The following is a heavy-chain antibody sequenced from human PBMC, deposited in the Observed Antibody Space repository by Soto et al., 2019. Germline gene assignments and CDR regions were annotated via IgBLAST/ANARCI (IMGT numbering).Heavy chain of an antibody. CDR2: ISSSSSTI. J-gene: IGHJ6*02. CDR3: ARDGGYCSSTSCRNNYGMDV. CDR1: GFTFSSYS. D-gene: IGHD2-2*01. V-gene: IGHV3-48*02. Sequence: GGSLRLSCAASGFTFSSYSMNWVRQALGKGLEWVSYISSSSSTIYYADSVKGRFTISRDNAKNSLYLQMNSLRDEDTAVYYCARDGGYCSSTSCRNNYGMDVWGQGTTVTVSS.